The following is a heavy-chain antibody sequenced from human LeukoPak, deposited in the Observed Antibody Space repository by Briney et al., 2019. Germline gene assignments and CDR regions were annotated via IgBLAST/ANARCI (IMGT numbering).Heavy chain of an antibody. J-gene: IGHJ4*02. CDR3: AKGGPWGSGYYYNYFDY. D-gene: IGHD3-22*01. V-gene: IGHV3-23*01. Sequence: PGGSLRLSCAASGFTFSNSAMSWVRQAPGKGLGWVSGITGSGGSTYYADSVKGRFTISRDNSKSTLYLQMNSLRAEDTAVYYCAKGGPWGSGYYYNYFDYGGQGTLVTVSS. CDR2: ITGSGGST. CDR1: GFTFSNSA.